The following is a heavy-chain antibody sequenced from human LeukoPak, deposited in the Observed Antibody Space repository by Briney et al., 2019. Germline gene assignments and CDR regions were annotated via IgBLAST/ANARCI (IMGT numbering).Heavy chain of an antibody. CDR1: GYTFTSYA. D-gene: IGHD3-3*01. V-gene: IGHV1-3*01. CDR3: ARRGIFGYYFDY. J-gene: IGHJ4*02. CDR2: INAGNGNT. Sequence: ASVKVSCKASGYTFTSYAMHWVRQAPGQRLEWMGWINAGNGNTKYSQKFQGRVTITRDTSASTAYMELSSLRSEDTAVYYCARRGIFGYYFDYWGQGTLVTVSS.